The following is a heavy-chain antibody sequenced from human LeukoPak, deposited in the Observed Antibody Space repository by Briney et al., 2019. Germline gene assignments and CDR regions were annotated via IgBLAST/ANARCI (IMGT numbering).Heavy chain of an antibody. Sequence: SETLSLTCTVSGGSISSYYWSWIRQPPGKGLEWIGYIYYSGSTNYNPSLKSRVTISVHTSKNQFSLKLSSVTAADTAVYYCGRAIAAYKAWFDPWGQGTLVTVSS. CDR2: IYYSGST. D-gene: IGHD6-13*01. V-gene: IGHV4-59*08. CDR1: GGSISSYY. J-gene: IGHJ5*02. CDR3: GRAIAAYKAWFDP.